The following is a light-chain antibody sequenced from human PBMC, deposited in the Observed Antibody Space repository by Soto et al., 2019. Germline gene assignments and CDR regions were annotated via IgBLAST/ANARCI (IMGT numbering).Light chain of an antibody. Sequence: EIGLTQSPGTLSLSPGERATLSCRASQSVSSSYLAWYQQKPGQAPRLLIYGASSRATGIPDRFSGSESETDFTLTISRLEPEDFAVYYCQQYGSSPTFGQGTKLEIK. V-gene: IGKV3-20*01. CDR3: QQYGSSPT. J-gene: IGKJ2*01. CDR2: GAS. CDR1: QSVSSSY.